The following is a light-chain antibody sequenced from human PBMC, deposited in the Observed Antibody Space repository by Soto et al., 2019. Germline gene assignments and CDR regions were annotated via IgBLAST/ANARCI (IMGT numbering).Light chain of an antibody. CDR2: TDD. J-gene: IGLJ2*01. Sequence: QSVLTQPPSASGTPGQRVTISCSGSSSNIGSHTVNWYQQLPGTAPKLLIYTDDQRPSGVPDRFSGSKSGTSASLAISGLQSEDEADYYCAAWEDSLNGPAFGGGTKVTVL. CDR1: SSNIGSHT. CDR3: AAWEDSLNGPA. V-gene: IGLV1-44*01.